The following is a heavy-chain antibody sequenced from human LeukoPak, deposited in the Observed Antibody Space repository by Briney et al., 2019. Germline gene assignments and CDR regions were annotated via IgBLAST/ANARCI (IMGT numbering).Heavy chain of an antibody. CDR1: GGTFSSYA. J-gene: IGHJ4*02. D-gene: IGHD5-12*01. CDR2: IIPIFGTA. Sequence: SVKVSCKASGGTFSSYAISWVRQAPGQGLEWMGGIIPIFGTANYAQKFQGRVTITADESTSTAYMELNSLRSEDTVVYYCARVPYSGYDYLRYYFDYWGQGTLVTVSS. V-gene: IGHV1-69*13. CDR3: ARVPYSGYDYLRYYFDY.